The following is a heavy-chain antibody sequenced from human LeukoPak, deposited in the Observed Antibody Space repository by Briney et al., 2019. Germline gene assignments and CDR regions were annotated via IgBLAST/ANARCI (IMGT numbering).Heavy chain of an antibody. CDR3: ARGRRIAVAGTAYWFDP. D-gene: IGHD6-19*01. CDR1: GYTFTGYY. J-gene: IGHJ5*02. Sequence: ASVKVSCKASGYTFTGYYMHWVRQAPGQGLEWMGWINPNSGGTNYAQKFQGRVTMTRDTSISTAYMELSRLRSDDTAVYYCARGRRIAVAGTAYWFDPWGQGTLVTVSS. V-gene: IGHV1-2*02. CDR2: INPNSGGT.